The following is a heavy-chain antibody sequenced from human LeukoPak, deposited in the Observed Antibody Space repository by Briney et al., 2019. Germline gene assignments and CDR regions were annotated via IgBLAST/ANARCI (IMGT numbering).Heavy chain of an antibody. D-gene: IGHD1-26*01. V-gene: IGHV3-23*01. CDR1: GFTLSSYV. CDR2: ISGSGGRT. Sequence: GGSLRLSCAASGFTLSSYVMSWVRQAPGKGLEWVSAISGSGGRTYYADSVKGRFAISRDNSKNTLFLQMNSLRAEDTAIYYCAQRSRELLTWGQGTLVTVSS. J-gene: IGHJ5*02. CDR3: AQRSRELLT.